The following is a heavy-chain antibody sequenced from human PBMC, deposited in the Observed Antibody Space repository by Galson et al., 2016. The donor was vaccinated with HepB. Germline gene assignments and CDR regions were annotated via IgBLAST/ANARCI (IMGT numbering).Heavy chain of an antibody. CDR2: ITSSTSTI. V-gene: IGHV3-48*02. Sequence: SLRLSCAASGFTFDTYTLHWVRQGPGKGLEWLSSITSSTSTIYYADSVRGRITISRDIANNSLYLQMNSLRNEDTAVYYCARGGAPERFPMDVWGQGTTVTVSS. D-gene: IGHD4/OR15-4a*01. CDR3: ARGGAPERFPMDV. J-gene: IGHJ6*02. CDR1: GFTFDTYT.